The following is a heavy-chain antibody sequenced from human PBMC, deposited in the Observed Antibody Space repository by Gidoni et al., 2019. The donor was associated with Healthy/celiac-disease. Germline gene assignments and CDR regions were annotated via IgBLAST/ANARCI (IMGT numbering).Heavy chain of an antibody. D-gene: IGHD6-6*01. J-gene: IGHJ4*02. CDR2: IWYDGSNK. Sequence: QVQLVESGGGVVQPGRSLRLSCAASGFTFSSYGMHLVRQAPGKGLEWVAVIWYDGSNKYYADSVKGRFTISRDNSKNTLYLQMNSLRAEDTAVYYCARDLGYSSSSEGIDYWGQGTLVTVSS. CDR1: GFTFSSYG. V-gene: IGHV3-33*01. CDR3: ARDLGYSSSSEGIDY.